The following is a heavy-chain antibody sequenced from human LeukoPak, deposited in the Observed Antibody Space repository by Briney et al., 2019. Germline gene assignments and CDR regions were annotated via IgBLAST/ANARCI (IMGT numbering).Heavy chain of an antibody. D-gene: IGHD6-13*01. J-gene: IGHJ4*02. CDR1: GFTFSSYG. CDR3: ARGSDPKRQLLHFDY. CDR2: IWYDGSNK. V-gene: IGHV3-33*01. Sequence: PGGSLRLSCAASGFTFSSYGMHWVRQAPGKGLEWVAVIWYDGSNKYYADSVKGRFTISRDNSKNTLYLQMNSLRAEDTAVYYCARGSDPKRQLLHFDYWGQGTLVTASS.